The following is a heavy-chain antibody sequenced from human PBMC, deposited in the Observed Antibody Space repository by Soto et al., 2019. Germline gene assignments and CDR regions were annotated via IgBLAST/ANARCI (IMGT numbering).Heavy chain of an antibody. CDR1: GFTFSSYS. Sequence: EVQLVESGGGLVKPGGSLRLSCAASGFTFSSYSMNWVRQAPGKGLEWVSSISSSSSYIYYADSVKGRFTISRDNAKNSLYLQMNSLRAEDTAVYYCARDRGYSGYDYGDYYYYMDVWGKGTTVTVSS. CDR2: ISSSSSYI. CDR3: ARDRGYSGYDYGDYYYYMDV. D-gene: IGHD5-12*01. J-gene: IGHJ6*03. V-gene: IGHV3-21*01.